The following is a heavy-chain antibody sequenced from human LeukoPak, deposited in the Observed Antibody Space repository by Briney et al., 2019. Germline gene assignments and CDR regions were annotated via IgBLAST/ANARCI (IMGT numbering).Heavy chain of an antibody. CDR1: GFTFSSYG. V-gene: IGHV3-30*02. D-gene: IGHD3-22*01. CDR3: ARYYDSSGYYPYFDY. J-gene: IGHJ4*02. Sequence: TGGSLRLSCAASGFTFSSYGMHWVRQAPGKGLEWVAFIRYDGSNKYYADSVKGRFTISRDNSKNTLYLQMNSLRAEDTAVYYCARYYDSSGYYPYFDYWGQGTLVTVSS. CDR2: IRYDGSNK.